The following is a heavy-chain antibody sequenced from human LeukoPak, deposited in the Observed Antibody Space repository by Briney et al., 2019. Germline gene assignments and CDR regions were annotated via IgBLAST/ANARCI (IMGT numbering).Heavy chain of an antibody. Sequence: GGSLRLSCAASGFTVSSNYMSWVRQAPGKGLEWVSVIYSGGSTYYADSVKGRFTISRDNSESTLYLQMNSLRAEDTAVYYCARDNHPMDVVGLNWFDPWGQGTLVTVSS. V-gene: IGHV3-53*01. CDR1: GFTVSSNY. CDR2: IYSGGST. J-gene: IGHJ5*02. D-gene: IGHD2-2*01. CDR3: ARDNHPMDVVGLNWFDP.